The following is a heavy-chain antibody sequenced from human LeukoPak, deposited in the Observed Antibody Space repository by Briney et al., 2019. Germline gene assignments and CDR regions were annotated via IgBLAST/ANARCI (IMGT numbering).Heavy chain of an antibody. J-gene: IGHJ4*02. CDR2: IYHSGST. Sequence: SETLSLTCTVPGYSISSGYYWGWIRQPPGKGLEWIGSIYHSGSTYYNPSLKSRVTISVDTSKNQFSLKLSSVTAADKAVYYCARNCSSTRCYTFGFDNWGQGTLVTVSS. V-gene: IGHV4-38-2*02. CDR1: GYSISSGYY. CDR3: ARNCSSTRCYTFGFDN. D-gene: IGHD2-2*02.